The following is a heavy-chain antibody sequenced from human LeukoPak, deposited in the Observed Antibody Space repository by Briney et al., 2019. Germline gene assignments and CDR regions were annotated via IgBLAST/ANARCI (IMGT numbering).Heavy chain of an antibody. CDR1: GGTFSSYA. CDR3: ARGDSSVDY. J-gene: IGHJ4*02. D-gene: IGHD3-22*01. CDR2: ITPILGIA. Sequence: SVKVSCKASGGTFSSYAISWVRQAPGQGLEWMGRITPILGIANYAQKFQGRVTITADKSTSTAYMELSSLRSEDTAVYYCARGDSSVDYWGQGTLVTVSS. V-gene: IGHV1-69*04.